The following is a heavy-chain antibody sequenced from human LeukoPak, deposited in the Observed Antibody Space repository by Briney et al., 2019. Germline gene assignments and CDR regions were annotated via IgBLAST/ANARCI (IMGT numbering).Heavy chain of an antibody. CDR2: IGTSSNTI. D-gene: IGHD4-23*01. CDR3: ARHDYSGNSGDY. J-gene: IGHJ4*02. V-gene: IGHV3-48*02. Sequence: GGSLRLSCAASGFTFSSYRMNWVRQAPGKGLEWVSYIGTSSNTIYYADSVKGRFTISRDNAKNSLYLQMNSLRDEDTAVYYCARHDYSGNSGDYWGQGTLVTVSS. CDR1: GFTFSSYR.